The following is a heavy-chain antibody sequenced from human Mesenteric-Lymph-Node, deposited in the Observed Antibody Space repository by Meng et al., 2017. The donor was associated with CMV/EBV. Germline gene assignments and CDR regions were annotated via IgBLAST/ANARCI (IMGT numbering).Heavy chain of an antibody. Sequence: GESLKISCVASGFTFSAYWMNWVRQTPGKGLEWVSSISSSRAYIYYADSVKGRFTISRDNAKSSLYLQMDSLRAEDTAVYYCAREVVGASTFDYWGQGTLVTVSS. V-gene: IGHV3-21*01. CDR1: GFTFSAYW. CDR3: AREVVGASTFDY. D-gene: IGHD1-26*01. CDR2: ISSSRAYI. J-gene: IGHJ4*02.